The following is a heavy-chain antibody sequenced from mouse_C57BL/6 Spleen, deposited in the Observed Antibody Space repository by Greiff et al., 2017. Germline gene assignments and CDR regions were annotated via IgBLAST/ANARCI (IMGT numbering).Heavy chain of an antibody. V-gene: IGHV8-8*01. D-gene: IGHD2-4*01. CDR3: ARLYYDYDRAPWYFDV. CDR2: IWWDDDK. J-gene: IGHJ1*03. Sequence: QVQLKESGPGILQPSQTLSLTCSFSGFSLSTFGMGVGWIRQPSGKGLEWLAHIWWDDDKYYNPALKSRLTISKDTSKNQVFLKIANVDTADTATYYCARLYYDYDRAPWYFDVWGTGTTVTVSS. CDR1: GFSLSTFGMG.